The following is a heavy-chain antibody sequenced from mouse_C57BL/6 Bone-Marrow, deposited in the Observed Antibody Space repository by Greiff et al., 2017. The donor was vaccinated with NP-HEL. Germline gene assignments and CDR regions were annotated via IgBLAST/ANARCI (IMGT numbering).Heavy chain of an antibody. D-gene: IGHD1-1*01. V-gene: IGHV1-81*01. CDR1: GYTFTSYG. CDR3: ARPGSRPGLAY. J-gene: IGHJ3*01. CDR2: IYPRSGNT. Sequence: QVQLQQSGAELARPGASVKLSCKASGYTFTSYGISWVKQRTGQGLEWIGEIYPRSGNTYYNEKFKGKATLTADKSSSTAYMELRSLTSEDSAVYVCARPGSRPGLAYWGQGTLVTVSA.